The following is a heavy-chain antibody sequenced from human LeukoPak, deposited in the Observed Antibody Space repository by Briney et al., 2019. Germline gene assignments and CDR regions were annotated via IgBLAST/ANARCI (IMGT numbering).Heavy chain of an antibody. Sequence: PSETLSLTCTVSGGSISSYYWSWIRQPPGKGLEWIGYIYYSGSTNYNPSLESRVTISVDTSKNQFSLKLSSVTAADTAVYYCAREPFYCSSTSCYPDYFDYWGQGTLVTVSS. CDR2: IYYSGST. D-gene: IGHD2-2*01. J-gene: IGHJ4*02. CDR1: GGSISSYY. V-gene: IGHV4-59*01. CDR3: AREPFYCSSTSCYPDYFDY.